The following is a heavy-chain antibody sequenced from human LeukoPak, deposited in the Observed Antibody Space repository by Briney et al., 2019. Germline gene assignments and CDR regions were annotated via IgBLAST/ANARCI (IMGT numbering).Heavy chain of an antibody. CDR3: AISGEMATIYF. J-gene: IGHJ4*02. CDR1: GGSISSGSYY. CDR2: IYTSGST. V-gene: IGHV4-61*02. D-gene: IGHD5-24*01. Sequence: KPSETLSLTCAVSGGSISSGSYYWSWIRQPAGKGLEWIGRIYTSGSTNYNPSLKSRVTISVDTSKDQFSLKLSSVTAADTAVYYCAISGEMATIYFWGQGTLVTVSS.